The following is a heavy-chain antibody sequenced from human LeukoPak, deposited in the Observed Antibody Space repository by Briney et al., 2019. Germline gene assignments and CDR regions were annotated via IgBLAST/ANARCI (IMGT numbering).Heavy chain of an antibody. V-gene: IGHV3-9*01. CDR1: GFNFDEYS. Sequence: PGGSLRLSCAASGFNFDEYSMQWVRQAPGKGLEWVSGISWNSISVGYADSVEGRFTISRDNAKNSLYLQMNSLRAENTALYYCAKVGSGYYVGPYYFDYWGQGPLVTVSS. D-gene: IGHD3-22*01. J-gene: IGHJ4*02. CDR3: AKVGSGYYVGPYYFDY. CDR2: ISWNSISV.